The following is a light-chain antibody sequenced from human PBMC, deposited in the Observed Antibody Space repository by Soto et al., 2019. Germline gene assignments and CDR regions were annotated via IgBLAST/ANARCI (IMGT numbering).Light chain of an antibody. V-gene: IGLV2-14*01. CDR3: FSYTTSSAPYV. CDR2: EVS. J-gene: IGLJ1*01. Sequence: QSVLTQHASVSGSPGQSITISCTGATSDVGDYNYVSWYQQHPGKVPKVLIYEVSNRPSGVSYRFSGSKSGNTASLTISGLQAEDEASYYCFSYTTSSAPYVFGTGTKVTVL. CDR1: TSDVGDYNY.